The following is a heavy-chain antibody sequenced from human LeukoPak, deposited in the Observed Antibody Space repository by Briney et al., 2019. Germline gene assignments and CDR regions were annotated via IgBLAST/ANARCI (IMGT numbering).Heavy chain of an antibody. CDR2: IYSGGST. D-gene: IGHD6-13*01. J-gene: IGHJ4*02. CDR3: AKESGAGSSSHDFDY. Sequence: GGSLRLSCAASGFTVSSNYMSWVRQAPGKGLEWVSVIYSGGSTYYADSVKGRFTISRDNSKNTLYLQMNSLRAEDTAVYYCAKESGAGSSSHDFDYWGQGTLVTVSS. CDR1: GFTVSSNY. V-gene: IGHV3-53*01.